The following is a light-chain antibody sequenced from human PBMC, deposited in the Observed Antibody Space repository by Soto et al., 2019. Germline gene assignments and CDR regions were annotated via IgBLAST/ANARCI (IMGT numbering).Light chain of an antibody. J-gene: IGKJ1*01. CDR2: AAF. V-gene: IGKV1-6*01. CDR1: QGIGND. CDR3: LQDAVYPWT. Sequence: AIQVTQSPSSLSASVGDRVTITCRASQGIGNDLSWYQQKSGKAPKLLIYAAFSLHSGVPSRFSGSGSGTDFTLTISSLQPEDSATYYCLQDAVYPWTFGQGTKVEVE.